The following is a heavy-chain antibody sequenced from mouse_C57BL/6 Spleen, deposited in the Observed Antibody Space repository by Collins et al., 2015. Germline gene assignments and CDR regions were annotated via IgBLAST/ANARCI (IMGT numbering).Heavy chain of an antibody. V-gene: IGHV1-15*01. CDR3: TRLGVFYYGSSPYYFDY. J-gene: IGHJ2*01. CDR2: IDPETGGS. D-gene: IGHD1-1*01. CDR1: GYTFTDYE. Sequence: QVQLQQSGAELVRPGASVTLSCKASGYTFTDYEMHWVKQTPVHGLEWIGRIDPETGGSAYNQKFTGKAMLTADKSSSTAYMDLRSLTSEDSAVYYCTRLGVFYYGSSPYYFDYWGQGTTLTVST.